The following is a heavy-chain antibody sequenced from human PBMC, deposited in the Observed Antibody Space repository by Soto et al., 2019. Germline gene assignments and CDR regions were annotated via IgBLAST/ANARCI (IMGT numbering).Heavy chain of an antibody. D-gene: IGHD6-19*01. J-gene: IGHJ5*02. CDR2: IHYSGSA. Sequence: PSETLSLTCAVSGASISGSYYYWAWLRQSPGKGPEWIGYIHYSGSANYNPSLNSRLTMSVDRSKSQFSMKLASVTAADTAVYYCARGVGGSGLNWFDPWGQGTLVTVSS. CDR1: GASISGSYYY. CDR3: ARGVGGSGLNWFDP. V-gene: IGHV4-61*05.